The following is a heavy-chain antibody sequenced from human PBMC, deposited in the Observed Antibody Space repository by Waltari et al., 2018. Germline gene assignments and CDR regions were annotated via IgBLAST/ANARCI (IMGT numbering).Heavy chain of an antibody. V-gene: IGHV4-59*11. J-gene: IGHJ4*02. Sequence: QVQLQESGPGLVKPSETLSLTCTVSGGSINSPYWSWTRQPPGKRLEWIGNLYYRVTTNYNPSLKSRVTISVDTSKSQFSLQLNSMTAADTAVYYCARGSTSWDYWGQGALVTVSS. CDR3: ARGSTSWDY. D-gene: IGHD6-13*01. CDR2: LYYRVTT. CDR1: GGSINSPY.